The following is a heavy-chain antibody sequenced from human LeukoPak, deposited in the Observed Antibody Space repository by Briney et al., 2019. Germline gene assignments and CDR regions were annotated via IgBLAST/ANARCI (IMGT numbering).Heavy chain of an antibody. CDR3: ARYCSGGSCYPTHEDAFDI. D-gene: IGHD2-15*01. Sequence: SETLSLTCTVSGGSISSSSYYWGWIRQPPGKGLEWIGEIYHSGSTNYNPSLKSRVTISVDKSKNQFSLKLSSVTAADTAVYYCARYCSGGSCYPTHEDAFDIWGQGTMVTVSS. CDR2: IYHSGST. CDR1: GGSISSSSYY. V-gene: IGHV4-39*07. J-gene: IGHJ3*02.